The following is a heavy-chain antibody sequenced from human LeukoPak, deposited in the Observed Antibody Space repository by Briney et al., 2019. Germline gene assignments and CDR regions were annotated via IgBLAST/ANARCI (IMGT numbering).Heavy chain of an antibody. J-gene: IGHJ4*02. CDR2: IYYSGST. CDR1: GGSISSYY. CDR3: ARENTGNYEIDY. Sequence: SETLSLTCTVSGGSISSYYWSWIRQPPGKGLEWIGYIYYSGSTNYNPSLKSRVTISVDTSKNQFSLKLSSVTAADTAVYYCARENTGNYEIDYWGQGTLVTVSS. D-gene: IGHD4-11*01. V-gene: IGHV4-59*01.